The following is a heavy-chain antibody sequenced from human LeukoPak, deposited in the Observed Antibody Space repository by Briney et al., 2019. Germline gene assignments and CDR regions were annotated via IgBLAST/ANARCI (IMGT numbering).Heavy chain of an antibody. D-gene: IGHD6-19*01. V-gene: IGHV1-2*02. CDR1: GYTFTGYH. J-gene: IGHJ4*02. Sequence: VKVSCKASGYTFTGYHMHWVRQAPGQGLEWMGWINPNSCGTNYAQKFQGRVTMTRDTSISTAYMELRRLRSDDTAVYYCARDLSVWKLTGYSSGWLGYWGQGTLVTVSS. CDR2: INPNSCGT. CDR3: ARDLSVWKLTGYSSGWLGY.